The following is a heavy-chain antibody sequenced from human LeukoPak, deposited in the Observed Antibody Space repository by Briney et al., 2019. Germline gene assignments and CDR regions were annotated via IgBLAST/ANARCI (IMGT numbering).Heavy chain of an antibody. Sequence: GGSLRLSCAASGFTFSTYWMSWVRQAPGKGLEWVANIKQDGSEKYYSDSVKGRFTISRDNAKNSLYLQMNSLRAEDTAVYFCTREAAAGIDYWGQGTLVTASS. CDR1: GFTFSTYW. CDR3: TREAAAGIDY. D-gene: IGHD6-13*01. J-gene: IGHJ4*02. V-gene: IGHV3-7*01. CDR2: IKQDGSEK.